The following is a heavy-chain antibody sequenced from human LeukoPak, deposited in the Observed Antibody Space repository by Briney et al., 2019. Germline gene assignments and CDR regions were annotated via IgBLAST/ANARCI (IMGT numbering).Heavy chain of an antibody. CDR3: AALCGGDCSATFDY. J-gene: IGHJ4*02. V-gene: IGHV4-39*07. D-gene: IGHD2-21*02. Sequence: SETLSLTCTVSGGSISSGGYYWSWIRQPPGKGLEWIGEINHSGSTNYNPSLKSRVTISVDTSKNQFSLKLSSVTAADTAVYYCAALCGGDCSATFDYWGQGTLVTVSS. CDR1: GGSISSGGYY. CDR2: INHSGST.